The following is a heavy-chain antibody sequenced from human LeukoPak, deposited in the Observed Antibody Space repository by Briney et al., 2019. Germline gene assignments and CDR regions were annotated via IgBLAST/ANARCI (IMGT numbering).Heavy chain of an antibody. Sequence: SETPSLTCTVSGGSISSGSYYWSWIRQPAGKGLEWIGRIYTSGSTNYNPSLKSRVTISVDTSKNQFSLKLSSVTAADTAVYYCAREREFYCGGDCYQYYFDYWGQGTLVTVSS. D-gene: IGHD2-21*02. CDR3: AREREFYCGGDCYQYYFDY. CDR1: GGSISSGSYY. V-gene: IGHV4-61*02. J-gene: IGHJ4*02. CDR2: IYTSGST.